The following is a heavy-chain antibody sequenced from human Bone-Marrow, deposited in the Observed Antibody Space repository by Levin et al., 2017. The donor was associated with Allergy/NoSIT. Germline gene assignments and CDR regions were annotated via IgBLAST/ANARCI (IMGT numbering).Heavy chain of an antibody. CDR3: AREAGSSSWLHYFDY. CDR2: ISSSGTTI. D-gene: IGHD6-13*01. CDR1: GFSFSDYY. J-gene: IGHJ4*02. Sequence: GGSLRLSCAASGFSFSDYYMNWIRQAPGKGLEWVSWISSSGTTIYYADSVKGRFTISRDNAKNSVYLQMNSLRVDDTAVYYCAREAGSSSWLHYFDYWGQGKLVTVSS. V-gene: IGHV3-11*01.